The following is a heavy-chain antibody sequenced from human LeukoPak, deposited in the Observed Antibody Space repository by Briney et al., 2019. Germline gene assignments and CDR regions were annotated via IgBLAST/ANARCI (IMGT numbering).Heavy chain of an antibody. Sequence: ASMKVSCKASGYTFTSYHINWVRQAPGQGLEWIGWINPNTDDRGYAQKFQGRLIITSDTSISTAYMELGSPRAEDTAVYFCARTTSFTASGYDYWGQGTLVTVSS. D-gene: IGHD6-25*01. J-gene: IGHJ4*02. V-gene: IGHV1-8*03. CDR2: INPNTDDR. CDR3: ARTTSFTASGYDY. CDR1: GYTFTSYH.